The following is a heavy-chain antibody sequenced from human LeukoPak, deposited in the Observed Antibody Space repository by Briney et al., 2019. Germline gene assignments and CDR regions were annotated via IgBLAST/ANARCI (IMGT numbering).Heavy chain of an antibody. Sequence: GGSLRLSCAASGFTVSSNYMSWVRQAPGKGLEWVSVIYSGGSTYYADSVKGRFTISRDNSKNTLYLQMNSLRSDDTAVYYCARESPDYYDSSGSLYWGQGTLVTVSS. V-gene: IGHV3-53*05. CDR2: IYSGGST. CDR1: GFTVSSNY. CDR3: ARESPDYYDSSGSLY. D-gene: IGHD3-22*01. J-gene: IGHJ4*02.